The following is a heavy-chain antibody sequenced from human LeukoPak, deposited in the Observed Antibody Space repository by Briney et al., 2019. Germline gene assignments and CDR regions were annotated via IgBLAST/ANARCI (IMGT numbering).Heavy chain of an antibody. V-gene: IGHV4-59*08. D-gene: IGHD6-19*01. CDR2: IYYSGST. Sequence: SETLSLTCTVSGVSISSYYWSWIRRPPGKGLEWIGYIYYSGSTNYNPSLKSRVTISVDTSKNQFSLKLSSVTAADTAVYYCARLAVAGPWWFDPWGQGTLVTVSS. CDR1: GVSISSYY. J-gene: IGHJ5*02. CDR3: ARLAVAGPWWFDP.